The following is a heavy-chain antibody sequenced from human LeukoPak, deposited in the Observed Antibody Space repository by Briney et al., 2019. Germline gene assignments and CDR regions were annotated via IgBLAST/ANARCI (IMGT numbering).Heavy chain of an antibody. J-gene: IGHJ4*02. CDR1: GYSISSGSY. D-gene: IGHD1-26*01. CDR2: IYQSGST. CDR3: ARSSGIYYIDY. Sequence: SETLSLTCAVSGYSISSGSYWGWTRQPPGKGLEWIGSIYQSGSTYSNPSLKSRVTISVETSKNQFSLKLSSVTPADTAVYSCARSSGIYYIDYGRQGTLVSVLS. V-gene: IGHV4-38-2*01.